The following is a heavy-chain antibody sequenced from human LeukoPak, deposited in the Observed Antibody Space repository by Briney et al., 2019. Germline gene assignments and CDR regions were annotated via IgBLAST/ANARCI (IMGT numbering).Heavy chain of an antibody. Sequence: GSLRLSCAVSGFTFSSYAMSWVRQAPGKGLEWVSSISGSGGNTFYADSVRGRFTISRDNSKKTLYLQMNSLRVEDTAVYYCAKDPMDERGFDYWGQGTLVTVSA. CDR1: GFTFSSYA. D-gene: IGHD1-1*01. V-gene: IGHV3-23*01. CDR2: ISGSGGNT. CDR3: AKDPMDERGFDY. J-gene: IGHJ4*02.